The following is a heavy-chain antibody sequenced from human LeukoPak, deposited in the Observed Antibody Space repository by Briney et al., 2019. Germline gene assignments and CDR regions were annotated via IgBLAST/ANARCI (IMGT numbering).Heavy chain of an antibody. CDR1: GGSFSGYY. D-gene: IGHD6-13*01. CDR2: INHSGST. J-gene: IGHJ5*02. CDR3: ARHKGIAAAGGWFDP. Sequence: SETLSLTCAVYGGSFSGYYWSWIRQPPGKGLEWIGEINHSGSTNYNPSLKSRVTISVDTSKNQFSLKLSSVTAADTAVYYCARHKGIAAAGGWFDPWGQGTLVTVSS. V-gene: IGHV4-34*01.